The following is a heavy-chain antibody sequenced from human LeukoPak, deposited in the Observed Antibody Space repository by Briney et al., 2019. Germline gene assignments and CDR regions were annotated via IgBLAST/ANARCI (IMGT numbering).Heavy chain of an antibody. CDR2: INPNSGGT. V-gene: IGHV1-2*02. J-gene: IGHJ4*02. CDR3: ARKSAARSTSEFDC. Sequence: ASVKVSCKASGYTFTGYYINWVRQAPGQGLEWMGWINPNSGGTNYAQKFQGRVTMTSGTSISTAYMELSSLRSDDTAVYYCARKSAARSTSEFDCWGQGTLVTVSS. D-gene: IGHD2-2*01. CDR1: GYTFTGYY.